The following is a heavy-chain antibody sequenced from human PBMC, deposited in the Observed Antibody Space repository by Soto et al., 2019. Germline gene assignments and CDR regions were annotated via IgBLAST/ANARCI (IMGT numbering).Heavy chain of an antibody. V-gene: IGHV1-69*06. Sequence: QVQLVQSGAEVKKPGSSVKVSCKASGGTFSSYAISWVRQAPGQGPEWMGGIIPILKTADYAQKFQGRVTITADKPMSTTSMELGSLRSEDPAVYYCAGEGGGYGGNSIVWGQGTLVTVSS. CDR2: IIPILKTA. D-gene: IGHD2-21*02. J-gene: IGHJ4*02. CDR1: GGTFSSYA. CDR3: AGEGGGYGGNSIV.